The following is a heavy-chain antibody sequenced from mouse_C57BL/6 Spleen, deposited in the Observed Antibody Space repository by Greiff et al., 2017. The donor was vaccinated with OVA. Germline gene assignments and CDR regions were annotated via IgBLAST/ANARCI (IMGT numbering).Heavy chain of an antibody. V-gene: IGHV5-4*01. Sequence: EVQLVESGGGLVKPGGSLKLSCAASGFTFSSYAMSWVRQTPEKRLEWVATISDGGSYTYYPDNVKGRFTISRDNAKNNLYLHMSHLESEDTAMYYCARGGYGSRDWYFDVWGTGTTVTVSS. D-gene: IGHD1-1*01. CDR2: ISDGGSYT. J-gene: IGHJ1*03. CDR1: GFTFSSYA. CDR3: ARGGYGSRDWYFDV.